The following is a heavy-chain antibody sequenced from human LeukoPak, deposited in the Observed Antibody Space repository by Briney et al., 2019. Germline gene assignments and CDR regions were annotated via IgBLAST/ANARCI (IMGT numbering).Heavy chain of an antibody. Sequence: ESLKLSCKGSGYSFTSYWISWVRQLPGQGLEWMGTIDPTASYINKRPSFQGHVTISADKSVSTAYLQWSSLKASDTAIYYCARGMRTLDWYFDHWGRGTLVTVSS. CDR3: ARGMRTLDWYFDH. J-gene: IGHJ2*01. CDR1: GYSFTSYW. D-gene: IGHD1-1*01. V-gene: IGHV5-10-1*01. CDR2: IDPTASYI.